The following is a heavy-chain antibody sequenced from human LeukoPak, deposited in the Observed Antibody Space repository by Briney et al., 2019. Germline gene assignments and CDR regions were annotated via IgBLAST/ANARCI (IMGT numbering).Heavy chain of an antibody. CDR2: IYTSGST. CDR3: ARGLRYYGSGSRAPDAFDI. D-gene: IGHD3-10*01. Sequence: SETLSLTCTVSGGSISSYYWSWIRQPAGKGLEWIGRIYTSGSTNYNPSIKSRVTMSVDTSKNQFSLKLSSVTAADTAVYYCARGLRYYGSGSRAPDAFDIWGQGTMVTVSS. J-gene: IGHJ3*02. CDR1: GGSISSYY. V-gene: IGHV4-4*07.